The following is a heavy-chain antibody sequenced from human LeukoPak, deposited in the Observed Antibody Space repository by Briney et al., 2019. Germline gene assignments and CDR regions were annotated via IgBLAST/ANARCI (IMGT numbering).Heavy chain of an antibody. V-gene: IGHV5-51*01. CDR3: ARRDPDSSGYYFDY. J-gene: IGHJ4*02. D-gene: IGHD3-22*01. Sequence: GESLKISCKGSGYSFTNYWIAWVRQMPVKGLEWMGIIYPGDSDTRYSPSFQGQVTISADKSISTAYLQWSSLKASDTAMYYCARRDPDSSGYYFDYWGQGTLVTVSS. CDR2: IYPGDSDT. CDR1: GYSFTNYW.